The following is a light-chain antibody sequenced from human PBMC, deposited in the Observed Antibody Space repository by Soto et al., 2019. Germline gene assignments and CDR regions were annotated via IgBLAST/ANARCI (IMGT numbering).Light chain of an antibody. CDR2: AAS. V-gene: IGKV1-39*01. J-gene: IGKJ2*01. CDR3: QQSYSTLSYT. Sequence: DIQMTQSPSSLSASVGDRVTITCRASQSISSYLNWYQQKPGKAPKLLIYAASSLQSGVPSRFSGSGSGTDFTLTSSSLQPEDFATYYCQQSYSTLSYTFGQGTKLEIK. CDR1: QSISSY.